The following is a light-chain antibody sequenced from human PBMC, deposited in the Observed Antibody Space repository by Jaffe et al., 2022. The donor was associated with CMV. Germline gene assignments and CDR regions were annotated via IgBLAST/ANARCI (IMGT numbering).Light chain of an antibody. V-gene: IGKV3-20*01. CDR1: QSVSSNY. J-gene: IGKJ1*01. CDR3: QQYVSSPRT. Sequence: EIVLTQSPGTLSLSPGERATLSCRASQSVSSNYLAWYQQKPGQAPRLLIYGASSRATGIPDRFSGSGSGTDFTLTISRLEPDDFAVYYCQQYVSSPRTFGQGTKVAFK. CDR2: GAS.